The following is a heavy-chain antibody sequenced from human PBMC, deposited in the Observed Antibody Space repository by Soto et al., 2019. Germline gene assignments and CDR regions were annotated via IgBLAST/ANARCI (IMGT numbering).Heavy chain of an antibody. CDR3: ARSPHIQLWSYPSDY. V-gene: IGHV4-31*03. CDR1: GGSISSGGYY. CDR2: IYFSGST. J-gene: IGHJ4*02. Sequence: QVQLQESGPGLVKPSQTLSLTCTVSGGSISSGGYYWSWIRQHPGKGLEWIGYIYFSGSTYYNPSPKRRVTISVDTSKNQCSLKLSSVTAADTAVYYCARSPHIQLWSYPSDYWGQGTLVTVSS. D-gene: IGHD5-18*01.